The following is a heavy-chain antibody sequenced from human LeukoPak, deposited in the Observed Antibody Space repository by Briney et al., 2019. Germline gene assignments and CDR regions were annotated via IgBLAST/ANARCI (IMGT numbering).Heavy chain of an antibody. D-gene: IGHD6-19*01. V-gene: IGHV4-59*08. J-gene: IGHJ4*02. Sequence: KPSETLSLTCTVSGGSISSYYWSWIRQPPGKGLEWIGYIYYSGSTNYNPSLKSRVTILVDTSKNQFSLKLSSVTAADTAVYYCARHERESSGWKYFDYWGQGTLVTVSS. CDR3: ARHERESSGWKYFDY. CDR2: IYYSGST. CDR1: GGSISSYY.